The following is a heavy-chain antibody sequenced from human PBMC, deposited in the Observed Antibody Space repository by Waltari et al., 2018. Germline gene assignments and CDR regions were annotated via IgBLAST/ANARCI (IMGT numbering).Heavy chain of an antibody. V-gene: IGHV3-23*01. CDR2: ISDSGVIT. CDR1: GLTFIRYA. D-gene: IGHD3-22*01. Sequence: EVHLLESGGGLAQPGGSLRLSCAAAGLTFIRYAMSWVRQAPGKGLEWVSGISDSGVITKYADSVKGRFTVSRDNSKNTVFLQLNSLRAEDTAIYYCARHLYSIDYLELGNWGQGTLVTVSS. CDR3: ARHLYSIDYLELGN. J-gene: IGHJ4*02.